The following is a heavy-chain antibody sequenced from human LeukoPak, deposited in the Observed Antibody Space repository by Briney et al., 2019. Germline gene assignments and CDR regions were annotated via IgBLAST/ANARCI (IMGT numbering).Heavy chain of an antibody. V-gene: IGHV4-59*01. D-gene: IGHD6-6*01. CDR3: ASQVAGSSSQN. Sequence: SETLSLTCTVSGGSISDYYWSWIRQPPGREPEWIGYIYNSGGTNYNPSLRSRVTISIDTSKNQFSLRVNSVTAADTAVYYCASQVAGSSSQNWGQGTQVTVSS. CDR1: GGSISDYY. J-gene: IGHJ4*02. CDR2: IYNSGGT.